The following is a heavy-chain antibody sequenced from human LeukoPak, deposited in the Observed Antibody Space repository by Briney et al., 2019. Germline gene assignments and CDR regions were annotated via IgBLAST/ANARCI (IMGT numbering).Heavy chain of an antibody. CDR1: GGTFSSYA. V-gene: IGHV1-18*01. CDR2: ISAYNGNT. J-gene: IGHJ4*02. Sequence: GASVKVSCKASGGTFSSYAISWVRQAPGQGLEWMGWISAYNGNTNYAQKLQGRVTMTTDTSTSTAYMELRSLRSDDTAVYYCARDNYYDSSGNDYWGQGTLVTVSS. D-gene: IGHD3-22*01. CDR3: ARDNYYDSSGNDY.